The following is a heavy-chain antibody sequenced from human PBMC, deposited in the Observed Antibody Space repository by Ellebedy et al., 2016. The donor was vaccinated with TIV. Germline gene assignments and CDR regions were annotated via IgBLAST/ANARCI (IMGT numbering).Heavy chain of an antibody. CDR1: GGSVSSTRDY. V-gene: IGHV4-39*01. CDR3: ARNFDL. Sequence: SETLSLTCSVSGGSVSSTRDYWGWIRQPPGKGLEYIGNIFHRGSTYYSPSLRSRVTISVDTSNNQFSLTLTSVTAADTAVYYCARNFDLWGRGTLVTVSS. J-gene: IGHJ2*01. CDR2: IFHRGST.